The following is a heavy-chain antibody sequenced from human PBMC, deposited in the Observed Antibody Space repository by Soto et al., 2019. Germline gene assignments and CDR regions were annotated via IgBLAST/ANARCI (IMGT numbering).Heavy chain of an antibody. CDR3: AIGGGDYNYLDY. V-gene: IGHV3-74*01. Sequence: EVQLVESGGGLVQPGGSLRLSCAASGFLFNTYWMFWVRQAPRKGLLWVSRIKSDGSSTNYADSVKGLFTISRDNAKNTLYLQMTSLRAEYTAVYYCAIGGGDYNYLDYCGQRIMVNVSS. CDR1: GFLFNTYW. D-gene: IGHD3-9*01. J-gene: IGHJ4*02. CDR2: IKSDGSST.